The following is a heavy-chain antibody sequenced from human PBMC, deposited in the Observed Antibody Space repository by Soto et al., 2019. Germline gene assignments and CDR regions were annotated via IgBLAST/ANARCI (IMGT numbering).Heavy chain of an antibody. Sequence: PGGSLRLSCAASGFTFSSYGMHWVRQAPGKGLEWVAVISYDGSNKYYADSVKGRFTISRDNSKNTLYLQMNSLRAEDTAVYYCAKDQLSGSYPRIGDYWGQGTLVIVSS. CDR3: AKDQLSGSYPRIGDY. D-gene: IGHD1-26*01. J-gene: IGHJ4*02. CDR2: ISYDGSNK. V-gene: IGHV3-30*18. CDR1: GFTFSSYG.